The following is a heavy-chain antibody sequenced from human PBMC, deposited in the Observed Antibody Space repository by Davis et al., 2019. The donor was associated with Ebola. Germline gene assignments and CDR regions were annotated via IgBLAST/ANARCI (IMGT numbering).Heavy chain of an antibody. Sequence: MPSETLSLTCAVYGGSFSAYYWSWIRQPPGKGLEWIGEINHSVNTNYNPSLKSRVTISVDTSKNQFSLKLSSVTAADTAVYYCARDRPCTGGVCYTRGYYYYYGMDVWGQGTTVTVSS. J-gene: IGHJ6*02. CDR3: ARDRPCTGGVCYTRGYYYYYGMDV. D-gene: IGHD2-8*02. V-gene: IGHV4-34*01. CDR2: INHSVNT. CDR1: GGSFSAYY.